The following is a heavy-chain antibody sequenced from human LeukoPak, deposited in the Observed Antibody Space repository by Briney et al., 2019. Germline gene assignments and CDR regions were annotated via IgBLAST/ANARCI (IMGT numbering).Heavy chain of an antibody. D-gene: IGHD6-13*01. CDR3: AGDPPFILAAASPY. CDR1: GFTFSSYN. V-gene: IGHV3-48*02. CDR2: ISSSSSTI. Sequence: WGSLRLSCAASGFTFSSYNMNWVRQAPGKGLEWVSYISSSSSTIYYADSVKGRFTISRDNAKNSLYLQMNSLRDEDTAVYYCAGDPPFILAAASPYWGQGTLVTVSS. J-gene: IGHJ4*02.